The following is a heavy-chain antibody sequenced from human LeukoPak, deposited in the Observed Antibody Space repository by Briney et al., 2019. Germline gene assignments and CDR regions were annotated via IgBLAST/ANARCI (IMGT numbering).Heavy chain of an antibody. V-gene: IGHV1-2*04. CDR1: GYTFTGYY. J-gene: IGHJ6*02. CDR2: INPNSGGT. Sequence: ASVKVSCKASGYTFTGYYMHWVRQAPGQGLEWMGWINPNSGGTNYAQKFQGLVTMTRDTSISTAYMELSGLRSDDTAVYYCAREWIAVAGTDYYYYYGMDVWGQGTTVTVSS. CDR3: AREWIAVAGTDYYYYYGMDV. D-gene: IGHD6-19*01.